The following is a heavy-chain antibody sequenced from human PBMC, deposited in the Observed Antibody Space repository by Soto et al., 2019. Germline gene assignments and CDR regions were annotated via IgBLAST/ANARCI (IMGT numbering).Heavy chain of an antibody. J-gene: IGHJ4*02. CDR1: GFSFSNYE. V-gene: IGHV3-48*03. Sequence: GSLRLSCAASGFSFSNYEMNWVRQAPGKGLEWVSYISSSGSTIYYADSVRGRFTISRDNSKNSLYLQMNSLRAEDTAVYYCATSAAAPGNYWGQGTLVTVSS. D-gene: IGHD6-13*01. CDR3: ATSAAAPGNY. CDR2: ISSSGSTI.